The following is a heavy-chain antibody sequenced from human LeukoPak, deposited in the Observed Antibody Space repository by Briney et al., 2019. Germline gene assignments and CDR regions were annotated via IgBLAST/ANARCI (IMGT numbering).Heavy chain of an antibody. Sequence: ASVKVSCKASGYTFTGSYMHWVRQAPGHGLEWMGWINPNSSVTNYAQKFQCRVTMTRDTSISTTYIQLSRLRSDVTTVYYCAIDSSRIYYDSSGYCPYWGQGTLVTVSS. CDR2: INPNSSVT. D-gene: IGHD3-22*01. J-gene: IGHJ4*02. V-gene: IGHV1-2*02. CDR1: GYTFTGSY. CDR3: AIDSSRIYYDSSGYCPY.